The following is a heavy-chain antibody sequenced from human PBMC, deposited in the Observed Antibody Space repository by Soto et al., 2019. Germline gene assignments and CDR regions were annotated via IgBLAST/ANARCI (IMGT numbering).Heavy chain of an antibody. CDR1: GFTVSSNY. V-gene: IGHV3-53*01. D-gene: IGHD1-26*01. J-gene: IGHJ6*02. Sequence: PGWSLRLSCAASGFTVSSNYMSWVRQAPGKGLEWVSVIYSGGSTYYADSVKGRFTISRDNSKNTLYLQMNSLRAEDTAVYYCARDLIVDAGEYYYYYYGMDVWGQGTTVTVSS. CDR2: IYSGGST. CDR3: ARDLIVDAGEYYYYYYGMDV.